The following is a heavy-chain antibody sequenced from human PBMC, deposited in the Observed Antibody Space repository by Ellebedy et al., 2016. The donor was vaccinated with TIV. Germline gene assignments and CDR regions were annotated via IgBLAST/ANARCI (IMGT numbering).Heavy chain of an antibody. J-gene: IGHJ6*02. CDR1: GFTFSLYS. D-gene: IGHD6-19*01. Sequence: GESLKISCAASGFTFSLYSMNWVRQAPGKGLEWISYISSGSSSIYYADSVKGRFTTTRDNDKNLLYLQMSSLRVEDTAVYYCARDFRQWLAQGDALDVWGQGTTVTVS. CDR3: ARDFRQWLAQGDALDV. V-gene: IGHV3-48*01. CDR2: ISSGSSSI.